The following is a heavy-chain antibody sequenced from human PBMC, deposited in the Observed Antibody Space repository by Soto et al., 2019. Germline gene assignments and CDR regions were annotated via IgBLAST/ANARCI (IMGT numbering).Heavy chain of an antibody. CDR3: ASGYYDSSANIFDY. D-gene: IGHD3-22*01. J-gene: IGHJ4*02. CDR2: IYYSGST. V-gene: IGHV4-39*01. CDR1: GGSISSSSYY. Sequence: SETLSLTCTVSGGSISSSSYYWGWIRQPPGKGLEWIGSIYYSGSTDYNPSLKSRVTISVDTSKNQFSLKLSSVTAADTAVYYCASGYYDSSANIFDYWGQGNLVTVSS.